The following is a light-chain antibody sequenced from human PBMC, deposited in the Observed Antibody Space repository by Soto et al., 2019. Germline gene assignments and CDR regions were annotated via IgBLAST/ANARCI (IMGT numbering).Light chain of an antibody. V-gene: IGLV2-8*01. J-gene: IGLJ2*01. CDR3: SSYAGNNVVI. CDR2: EVT. Sequence: QSALTQPPSASGSPRQSVTISCTGTSSDVGGYNYVSWYQQHPGKVPKLLIYEVTRRPSGVPVRFSGSKSGNTASLTVSALQAEDEAHYYCSSYAGNNVVIFGGGTKLTVL. CDR1: SSDVGGYNY.